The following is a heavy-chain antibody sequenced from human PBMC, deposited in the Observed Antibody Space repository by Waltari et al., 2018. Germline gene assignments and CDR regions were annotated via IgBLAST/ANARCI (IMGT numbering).Heavy chain of an antibody. D-gene: IGHD6-13*01. V-gene: IGHV3-43*01. CDR1: GFTFDEYT. Sequence: EVQLVESGGVVVQPGGSLRLSCAASGFTFDEYTMHWIRQAPGKGLEWVSLISWYGGSTYYADSVKGRFTISRDNSKNSLYLQMNSLRTEDTALYYCAKDIAAAGSNYFDYWGQGTLVTVSS. CDR2: ISWYGGST. J-gene: IGHJ4*02. CDR3: AKDIAAAGSNYFDY.